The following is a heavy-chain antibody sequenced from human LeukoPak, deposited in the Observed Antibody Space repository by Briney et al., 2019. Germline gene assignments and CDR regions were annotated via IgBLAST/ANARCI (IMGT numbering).Heavy chain of an antibody. V-gene: IGHV3-23*01. CDR2: ISGSGDNA. Sequence: TGGSLRLSCAVSGFTFSSYGMSWVRQAPGKGLQWVSAISGSGDNAYYADSVKGRFTISRDNSKNTLYLQMNSLRAEDTAVYYCAKDSRTFDPWGQGTLVTVSS. CDR3: AKDSRTFDP. D-gene: IGHD3/OR15-3a*01. CDR1: GFTFSSYG. J-gene: IGHJ5*02.